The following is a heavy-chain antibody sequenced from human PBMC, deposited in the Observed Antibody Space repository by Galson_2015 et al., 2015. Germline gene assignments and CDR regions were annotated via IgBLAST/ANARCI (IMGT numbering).Heavy chain of an antibody. D-gene: IGHD2-15*01. CDR3: ARDMVVAATQYYYYGMDV. Sequence: SVKVSCKASGYTFTGYYMHWVRQAPGQGLEWMGWINPNSGGTNYAQKFQGWVTMTRDTSISTAYMELSRLRSDDTAVYYCARDMVVAATQYYYYGMDVWGQGTTVAVSS. V-gene: IGHV1-2*04. J-gene: IGHJ6*02. CDR2: INPNSGGT. CDR1: GYTFTGYY.